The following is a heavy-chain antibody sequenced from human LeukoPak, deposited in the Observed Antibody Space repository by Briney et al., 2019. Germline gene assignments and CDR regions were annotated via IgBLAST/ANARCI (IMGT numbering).Heavy chain of an antibody. D-gene: IGHD6-13*01. V-gene: IGHV3-21*01. CDR2: IDSSSSFI. J-gene: IGHJ4*02. CDR1: GFTFSSYS. CDR3: AKKGSRIAAAGPYFDY. Sequence: GGSLRLSCSASGFTFSSYSMNWVRQAPGKGLEWVSSIDSSSSFIYYADSVKGRFTISRDNAKNSLYLQMNNLRVDDMAVYYCAKKGSRIAAAGPYFDYWGQGTLVTVSS.